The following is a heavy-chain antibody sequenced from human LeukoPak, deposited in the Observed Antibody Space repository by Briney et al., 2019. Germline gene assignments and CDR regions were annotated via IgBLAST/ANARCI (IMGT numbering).Heavy chain of an antibody. CDR1: GYTFTSYD. CDR2: MNPNSGNT. CDR3: ATLGTDYYYYYYGMDV. Sequence: ASVKVSCKASGYTFTSYDINWVRQATGQGLEWMGWMNPNSGNTGYAQKFQGRVTMTRNTSISTAYMELSSLRPEDTAVYYCATLGTDYYYYYYGMDVWGQGTTVTVSS. V-gene: IGHV1-8*01. D-gene: IGHD7-27*01. J-gene: IGHJ6*02.